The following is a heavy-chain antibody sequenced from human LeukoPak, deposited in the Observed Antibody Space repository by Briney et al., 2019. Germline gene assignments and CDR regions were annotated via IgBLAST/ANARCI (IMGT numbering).Heavy chain of an antibody. CDR3: AKDNYGDYVPFSGYYYYMDV. J-gene: IGHJ6*03. D-gene: IGHD4-17*01. Sequence: GGSLRLSCAASGFTFSSYGMSWVRQAPGKGLEWVSAISGSGGSTYYADSVKGRFTISRDNSKNTLYLQMNSLRAEDTAVYYCAKDNYGDYVPFSGYYYYMDVWGKGTTVTISS. V-gene: IGHV3-23*01. CDR2: ISGSGGST. CDR1: GFTFSSYG.